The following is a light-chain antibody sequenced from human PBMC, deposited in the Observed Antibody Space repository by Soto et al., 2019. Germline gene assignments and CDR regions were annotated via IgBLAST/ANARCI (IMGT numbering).Light chain of an antibody. Sequence: QSVLTQPPSVSGAPGQRVTISCTGSSSNIGARYDVHWYQQLPGTAPKLLIYDNSNRPSGVPDRFSGSKSGTSASLAITGLQAGDWGYYYRPAYDRRLGGSWVFRRRTKLTVL. J-gene: IGLJ3*02. CDR1: SSNIGARYD. CDR3: PAYDRRLGGSWV. V-gene: IGLV1-40*01. CDR2: DNS.